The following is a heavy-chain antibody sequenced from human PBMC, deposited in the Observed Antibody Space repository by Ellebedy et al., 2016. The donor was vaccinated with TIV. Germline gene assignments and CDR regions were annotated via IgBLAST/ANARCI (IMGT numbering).Heavy chain of an antibody. CDR1: VDSVSANNSA. CDR2: TYRSKWYS. Sequence: SQTLSLTCAISVDSVSANNSAWNWIRQSPSRGLEWLGRTYRSKWYSDSATFLKSRITINPDTSNNRVSLQLNSVTPDDTGVYYCAREPAVAFQVYHYFYGLDVWGQGTPVTVSS. D-gene: IGHD5-12*01. J-gene: IGHJ6*02. V-gene: IGHV6-1*01. CDR3: AREPAVAFQVYHYFYGLDV.